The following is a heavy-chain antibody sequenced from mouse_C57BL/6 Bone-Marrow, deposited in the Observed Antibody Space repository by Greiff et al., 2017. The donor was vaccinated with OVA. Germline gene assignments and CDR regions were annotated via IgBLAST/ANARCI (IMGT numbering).Heavy chain of an antibody. CDR2: IYPGAGDT. Sequence: VQLQQSGPELVKPGASVKISCKASGYAFSSSWMNWVKQRPGKGLEWIGRIYPGAGDTNYNGKVKGKATLTADKSSSTAYMQLSSVASKDSAVYFCARFLYAMDYWGQGTSVTVSS. J-gene: IGHJ4*01. CDR3: ARFLYAMDY. CDR1: GYAFSSSW. V-gene: IGHV1-82*01.